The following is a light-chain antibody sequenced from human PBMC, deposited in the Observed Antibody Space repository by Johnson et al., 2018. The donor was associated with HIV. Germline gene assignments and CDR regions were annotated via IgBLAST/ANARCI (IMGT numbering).Light chain of an antibody. CDR3: GTWDSSLSAPYV. J-gene: IGLJ1*01. CDR2: DTI. V-gene: IGLV1-51*01. Sequence: QSVLTQPPSVSAAPGQKVTISCSGSSSNIGNNYVSWYQQVPGTAPSLVIYDTIKRPSGIPDRFSGSKSGTSSTLGLTGLQTGDEADYYCGTWDSSLSAPYVFGTGTKVTVL. CDR1: SSNIGNNY.